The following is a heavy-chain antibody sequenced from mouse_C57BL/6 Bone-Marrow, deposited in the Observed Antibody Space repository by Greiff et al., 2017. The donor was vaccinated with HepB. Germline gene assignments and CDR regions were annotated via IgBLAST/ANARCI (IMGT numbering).Heavy chain of an antibody. J-gene: IGHJ2*01. V-gene: IGHV1-55*01. D-gene: IGHD1-1*01. CDR1: GYTFTSYW. CDR3: ARPSYYYGSSYFDY. CDR2: IYPGSGST. Sequence: QVQLKQPGAELVKPGASVKMSCKASGYTFTSYWITWVKQRPGQGLEWIGDIYPGSGSTKYNEKFKSKDTLTVDTSSSTAYMQLSSLTSEDSAVYYCARPSYYYGSSYFDYWGQGTTLTVSS.